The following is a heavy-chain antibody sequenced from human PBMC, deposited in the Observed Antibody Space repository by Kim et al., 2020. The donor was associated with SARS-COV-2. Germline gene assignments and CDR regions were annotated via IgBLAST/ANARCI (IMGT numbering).Heavy chain of an antibody. CDR3: ARGAGYGDYEDDYYGMDV. V-gene: IGHV1-46*01. J-gene: IGHJ6*02. Sequence: QGRVTMTRDTSTSTVYMELSSLRSEDTAVYYCARGAGYGDYEDDYYGMDVWGQGTTVTVSS. D-gene: IGHD4-17*01.